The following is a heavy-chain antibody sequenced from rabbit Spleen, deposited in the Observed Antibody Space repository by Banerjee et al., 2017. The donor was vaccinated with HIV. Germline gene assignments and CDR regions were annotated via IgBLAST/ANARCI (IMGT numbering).Heavy chain of an antibody. CDR3: ARNPVFSYCNL. Sequence: QSLEESGGDLVKPGASLTLTCTASGVSFSGDSYMCWVRQAPGKGLEWIACIDAGSSGFTYFATWAKGRFTISKTSSTTVTLQMTSLTAADTATYFCARNPVFSYCNLWGPGTLVTVS. D-gene: IGHD7-1*01. CDR2: IDAGSSGFT. J-gene: IGHJ4*01. CDR1: GVSFSGDSY. V-gene: IGHV1S40*01.